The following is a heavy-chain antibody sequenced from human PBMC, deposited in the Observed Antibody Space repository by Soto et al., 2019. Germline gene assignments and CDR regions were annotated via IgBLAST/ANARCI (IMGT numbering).Heavy chain of an antibody. CDR1: GYSFTSYW. CDR2: IYPGGSDT. CDR3: AANVDTALWVGFY. D-gene: IGHD5-18*01. V-gene: IGHV5-51*01. J-gene: IGHJ4*02. Sequence: RGESLKISCKGSGYSFTSYWIGWVRQMPGKGLEWMGIIYPGGSDTRYSPSFQGQVTISADKSIRTAYLQWSSLKASDTAMYSCAANVDTALWVGFYWGQGTLVTVSS.